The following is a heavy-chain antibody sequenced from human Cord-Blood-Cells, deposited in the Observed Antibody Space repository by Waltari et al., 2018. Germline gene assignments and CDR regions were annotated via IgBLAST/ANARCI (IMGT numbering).Heavy chain of an antibody. J-gene: IGHJ3*02. Sequence: QVQLQQWGAGLLKPSETLSLTCAVYGGSFSGYYWSWIRQPPGKGLEWIGEIYHSGSTNYNPSLSSRVTISVDTSKNRFSLKLSSVTAADTAVYYCARGRGIVATITPFDIWGQGTMVTVSS. D-gene: IGHD5-12*01. CDR1: GGSFSGYY. V-gene: IGHV4-34*01. CDR3: ARGRGIVATITPFDI. CDR2: IYHSGST.